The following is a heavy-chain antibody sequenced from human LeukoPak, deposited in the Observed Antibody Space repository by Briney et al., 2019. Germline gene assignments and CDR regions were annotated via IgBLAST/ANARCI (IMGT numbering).Heavy chain of an antibody. Sequence: VASVKVSCKASGGTFSSYAISWVRQAPGQGLEWMGRIIPIFGIANYAQKFQGRVTITADKSTSTAYMELSSLRSEDTAVYYCARGPLSSVTPPIWFDPWGQGTLVTVSS. V-gene: IGHV1-69*04. J-gene: IGHJ5*02. D-gene: IGHD3-16*02. CDR2: IIPIFGIA. CDR3: ARGPLSSVTPPIWFDP. CDR1: GGTFSSYA.